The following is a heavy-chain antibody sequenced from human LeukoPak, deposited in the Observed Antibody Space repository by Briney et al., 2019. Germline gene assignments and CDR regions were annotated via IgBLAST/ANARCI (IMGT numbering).Heavy chain of an antibody. CDR1: GLTFSSYS. D-gene: IGHD2-2*01. CDR3: ARSMTRLGYCSSTSCPGNWFDP. Sequence: GGSLRLSCAASGLTFSSYSMNWVRQAPGKGLEWVSYISSSSSTIYYADSVKGRFTISRDNAKNSLYLQMNSLRAEDTAVYYCARSMTRLGYCSSTSCPGNWFDPWGQGTLVTVSS. CDR2: ISSSSSTI. J-gene: IGHJ5*02. V-gene: IGHV3-48*04.